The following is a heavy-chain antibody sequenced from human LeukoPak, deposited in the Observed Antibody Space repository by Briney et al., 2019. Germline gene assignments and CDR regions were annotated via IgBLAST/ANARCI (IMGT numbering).Heavy chain of an antibody. CDR2: IRSKAYGGTT. D-gene: IGHD2-21*02. J-gene: IGHJ4*02. CDR3: TRVEGNIVVVTATPFDY. V-gene: IGHV3-49*04. CDR1: GFTFGDYA. Sequence: GRSLRLSCTASGFTFGDYAMSWVRQAPGQGLEGVGFIRSKAYGGTTEYAASVKGRFTISRDDSKSIAYLQMNSLKTEDTAVFYCTRVEGNIVVVTATPFDYWGQGTLVTVSS.